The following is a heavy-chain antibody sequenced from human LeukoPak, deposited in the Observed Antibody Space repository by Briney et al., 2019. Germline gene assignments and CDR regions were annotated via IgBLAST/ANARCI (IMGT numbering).Heavy chain of an antibody. CDR2: ISWNSGSI. CDR3: AKDTDYGEDEGYFDY. J-gene: IGHJ4*02. V-gene: IGHV3-9*01. CDR1: GFTFDDYA. D-gene: IGHD4-17*01. Sequence: GRSLRLSCAASGFTFDDYAMHWVRQAPGKGLEWVSGISWNSGSIDYADSVKGRFTISRDNAKNSLYLQMNSLRAEDTALYYCAKDTDYGEDEGYFDYWGQGTLVTVSS.